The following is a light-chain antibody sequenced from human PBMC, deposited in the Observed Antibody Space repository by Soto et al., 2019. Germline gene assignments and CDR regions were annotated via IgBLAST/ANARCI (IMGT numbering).Light chain of an antibody. CDR2: DVS. V-gene: IGLV2-14*01. J-gene: IGLJ2*01. CDR3: SSYTSSSTRVV. CDR1: SSDVGGYNY. Sequence: QSVLTQPASVSGSPGQSITISCTGTSSDVGGYNYVSWYQQHPGKAPKLMIYDVSNRPSGGSNRFSGSKSGNTASLTISGLQAEDEADYYCSSYTSSSTRVVFGGGTQLTVL.